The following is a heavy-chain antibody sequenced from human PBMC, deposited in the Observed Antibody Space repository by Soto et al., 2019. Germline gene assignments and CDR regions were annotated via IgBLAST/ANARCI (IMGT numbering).Heavy chain of an antibody. V-gene: IGHV4-59*01. CDR3: ARSKCSGSYYSDLWWYFDL. Sequence: QVQLQESGPGLVKPSETLSLTCTVSGGSISSYYWSWIRQPPGRGLEWIGYVSYSGSTNYNPSLKSRVTISVETSNTQFALKLSSVTAADTAVYYCARSKCSGSYYSDLWWYFDLWGRGTLVTVSS. CDR2: VSYSGST. D-gene: IGHD3-10*02. J-gene: IGHJ2*01. CDR1: GGSISSYY.